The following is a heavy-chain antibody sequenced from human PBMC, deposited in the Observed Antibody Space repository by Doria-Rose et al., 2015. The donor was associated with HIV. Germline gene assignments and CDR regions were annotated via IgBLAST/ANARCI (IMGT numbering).Heavy chain of an antibody. V-gene: IGHV4-31*03. Sequence: QVQLQESGPGLVKPSQTLSLTCTVSGGSISSGGYYWSWIRQHPGKGLEWIGYIYYSGSTYYNPSLKSRVTISVDTSKNQFSLKLSSVTAADTAVYYCARGQATYYYDSSGYSRFDYWGQGTLVTVSS. CDR1: GGSISSGGYY. D-gene: IGHD3-22*01. CDR2: IYYSGST. J-gene: IGHJ4*02. CDR3: ARGQATYYYDSSGYSRFDY.